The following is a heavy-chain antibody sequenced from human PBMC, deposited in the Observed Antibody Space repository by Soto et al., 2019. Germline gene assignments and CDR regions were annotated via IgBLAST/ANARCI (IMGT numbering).Heavy chain of an antibody. CDR3: AGVGGYDILTGYDWFDP. J-gene: IGHJ5*02. Sequence: QVQLVQSGAEVKKPGASVKVSCKASGYTFTSYGISWVRQAPGQGLEWMGWISAYNGNTNYAQTLQGRGTMTTDTSTSTVYRELRSLRSDDTAVYYCAGVGGYDILTGYDWFDPWGQGTLVTVSS. CDR2: ISAYNGNT. D-gene: IGHD3-9*01. V-gene: IGHV1-18*01. CDR1: GYTFTSYG.